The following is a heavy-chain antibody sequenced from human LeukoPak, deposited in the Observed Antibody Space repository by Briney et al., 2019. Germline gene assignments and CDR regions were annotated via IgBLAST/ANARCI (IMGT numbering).Heavy chain of an antibody. CDR3: ARGFEEYYDYVWGV. D-gene: IGHD3-16*01. V-gene: IGHV1-8*01. CDR1: GYTFTSYD. J-gene: IGHJ4*02. CDR2: MNPNSGNT. Sequence: ASVKVSCKASGYTFTSYDINWVRQATGQGLEWMGWMNPNSGNTGYAQKFQGRVTMTRNTSISTAYMELSSLRSEDTAVYYWARGFEEYYDYVWGVWGQGTLVTVSS.